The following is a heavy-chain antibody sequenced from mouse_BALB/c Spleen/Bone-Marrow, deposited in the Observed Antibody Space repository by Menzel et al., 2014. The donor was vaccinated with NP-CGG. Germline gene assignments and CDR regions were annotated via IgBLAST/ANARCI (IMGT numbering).Heavy chain of an antibody. Sequence: EVQVVESGPSLVKPSQTLSLTCSVTGDSITSGYWNWIRKFPGNKLEYMGYISYSGSTYYNPSLKSRISITRDTSKNQYYLQLNSVTTEDTATYYCTTFRGGNFAVRSPYWGQGTLVTVSA. J-gene: IGHJ3*01. D-gene: IGHD2-1*01. CDR1: GDSITSGY. V-gene: IGHV3-8*02. CDR2: ISYSGST. CDR3: TTFRGGNFAVRSPY.